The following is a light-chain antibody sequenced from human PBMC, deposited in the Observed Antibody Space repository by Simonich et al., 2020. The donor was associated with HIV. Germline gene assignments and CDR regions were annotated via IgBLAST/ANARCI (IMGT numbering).Light chain of an antibody. V-gene: IGLV6-57*03. Sequence: NFMLTQPHSVSESPGKTVTISCTRSSGSIAGNYVLWYQHRPGSAPTAVIYEDNQRPSGVPARFSGSIDSSSNSASLTISGLKTEDEADYYCQSYDGSNHRVFGGGTKLTVL. CDR2: EDN. CDR3: QSYDGSNHRV. J-gene: IGLJ3*02. CDR1: SGSIAGNY.